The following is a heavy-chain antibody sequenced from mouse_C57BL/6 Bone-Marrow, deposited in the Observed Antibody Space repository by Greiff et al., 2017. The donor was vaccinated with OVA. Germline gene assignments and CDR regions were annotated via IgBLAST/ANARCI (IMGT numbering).Heavy chain of an antibody. Sequence: QVQLQQSGAELARPGASVKLSCKASGYTFTSYGISWVKQRTGQGLEWIGEIYPRSGNTYYNEKFKGKATLTADKSSSTAYMELRSLTSEDSAVYFCARSRWDYYGSRGPFAYWGQGTLVTVSA. J-gene: IGHJ3*01. D-gene: IGHD1-1*01. CDR3: ARSRWDYYGSRGPFAY. CDR2: IYPRSGNT. V-gene: IGHV1-81*01. CDR1: GYTFTSYG.